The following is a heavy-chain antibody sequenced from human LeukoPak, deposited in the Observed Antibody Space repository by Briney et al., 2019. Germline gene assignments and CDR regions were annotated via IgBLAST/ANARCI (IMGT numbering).Heavy chain of an antibody. CDR1: GFNFRYFW. Sequence: GGSLRLSCLGSGFNFRYFWMSWVRQAPGKGLEWVANINHDGRETYYADSVKGRFIISRDNAKDSLYLQMNSLRAEDTAVYYCARCLYSSSWTDYWGQGTLVTVSS. CDR3: ARCLYSSSWTDY. V-gene: IGHV3-7*01. D-gene: IGHD6-13*01. CDR2: INHDGRET. J-gene: IGHJ4*02.